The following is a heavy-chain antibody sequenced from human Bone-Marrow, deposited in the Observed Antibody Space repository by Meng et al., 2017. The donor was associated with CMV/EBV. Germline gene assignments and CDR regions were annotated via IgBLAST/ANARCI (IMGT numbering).Heavy chain of an antibody. CDR1: EFTFGDYA. J-gene: IGHJ6*01. CDR3: TRTYYDILAGYSHGMDV. CDR2: IRSKAYGGTT. V-gene: IGHV3-49*04. D-gene: IGHD3-9*01. Sequence: GGSLRLSCTASEFTFGDYAMSWVRQAPGKGLEWVGFIRSKAYGGTTEYAASVKGRFTISRDDSKSIAYLQMNSLKTEDTAVYYCTRTYYDILAGYSHGMDVWGQGTTVTVSS.